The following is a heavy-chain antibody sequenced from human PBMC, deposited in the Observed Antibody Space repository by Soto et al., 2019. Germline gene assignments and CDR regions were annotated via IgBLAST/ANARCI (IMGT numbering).Heavy chain of an antibody. D-gene: IGHD3-9*01. CDR2: ISGSGGST. CDR3: AKRLRYFDWLRADYFDY. V-gene: IGHV3-23*01. Sequence: EVQLLESGGGLVQPGGSLRLSCAASGFTFSSYAMSWVRQAPGKGLEWVSAISGSGGSTYYADSVKGRFTISRDNSKNTRYLQMNSLRAEDTAVYYCAKRLRYFDWLRADYFDYWGQGTLVTVSS. CDR1: GFTFSSYA. J-gene: IGHJ4*02.